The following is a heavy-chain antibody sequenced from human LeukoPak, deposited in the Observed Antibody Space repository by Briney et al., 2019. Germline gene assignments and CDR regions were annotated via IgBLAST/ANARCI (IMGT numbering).Heavy chain of an antibody. Sequence: PSETLSLTCTVSGDSISSGSYYWSWIRQPAGKGLEWIGRIYTSGSINYNPSLKSRVTISVDTSKNQFSLKLSSVTAADTAVYYCAREAEYSFGSGSYRLYNWFDPWGQGTLVTVSS. V-gene: IGHV4-61*02. CDR2: IYTSGSI. D-gene: IGHD3-10*01. J-gene: IGHJ5*02. CDR1: GDSISSGSYY. CDR3: AREAEYSFGSGSYRLYNWFDP.